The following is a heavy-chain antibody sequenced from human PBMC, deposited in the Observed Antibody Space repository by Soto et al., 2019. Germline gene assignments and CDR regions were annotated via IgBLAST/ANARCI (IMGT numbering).Heavy chain of an antibody. CDR3: ARDHPHCSSTSCYSPYPYYYYGMDV. D-gene: IGHD2-2*01. CDR1: GYTFTSYA. Sequence: RASVKVSCKASGYTFTSYAMHWVRQAPGQRLEWMGWINAGNGNTKYSQKFQGRVTITRDTSASTAYMELSSLRSEDTAVYYCARDHPHCSSTSCYSPYPYYYYGMDVWGQGTTVTVSS. CDR2: INAGNGNT. J-gene: IGHJ6*02. V-gene: IGHV1-3*01.